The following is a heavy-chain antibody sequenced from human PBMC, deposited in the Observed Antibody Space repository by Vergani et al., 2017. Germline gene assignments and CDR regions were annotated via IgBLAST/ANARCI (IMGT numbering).Heavy chain of an antibody. Sequence: QVTLKESGPALVKPTQTLTLTCTFSGFSLTTYGMRVSWIRQPPGKALEWLARIDWDDDTDYRTSLRTRLTISKDTFKNQVALTMTNMDPVDTATYYCARTLSDSRGYYLDYWGQGTLVTVSS. CDR3: ARTLSDSRGYYLDY. D-gene: IGHD3-22*01. CDR1: GFSLTTYGMR. CDR2: IDWDDDT. V-gene: IGHV2-70*04. J-gene: IGHJ4*02.